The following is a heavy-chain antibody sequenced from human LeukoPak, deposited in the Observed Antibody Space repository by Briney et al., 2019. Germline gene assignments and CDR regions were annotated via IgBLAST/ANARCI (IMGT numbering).Heavy chain of an antibody. V-gene: IGHV3-21*01. Sequence: PGGSLRLSCAASGFTFSSYSMNWVRQAPGKGLEWVSSISSSSSYIYYADSVKGRFTISRDNAKNSLYLQMNSLRAEDTAVYYCARVSRISYGDYLFDYWGQGTLVTVSS. CDR2: ISSSSSYI. CDR1: GFTFSSYS. D-gene: IGHD4-17*01. J-gene: IGHJ4*02. CDR3: ARVSRISYGDYLFDY.